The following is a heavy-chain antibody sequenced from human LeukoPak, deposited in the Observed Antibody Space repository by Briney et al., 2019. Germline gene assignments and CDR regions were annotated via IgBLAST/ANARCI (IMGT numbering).Heavy chain of an antibody. V-gene: IGHV1-46*01. CDR2: INPSGGRT. Sequence: ASVKVSCKASGYTFTNYYIHWVRQAPGQGLEWMGVINPSGGRTTYAKKFHGRVTMTRDTSTNTVYTELSSMTSDDTAVYYCARDYYGGHNLYNFDFWGQGTRVIVSS. CDR1: GYTFTNYY. D-gene: IGHD3-10*01. J-gene: IGHJ4*02. CDR3: ARDYYGGHNLYNFDF.